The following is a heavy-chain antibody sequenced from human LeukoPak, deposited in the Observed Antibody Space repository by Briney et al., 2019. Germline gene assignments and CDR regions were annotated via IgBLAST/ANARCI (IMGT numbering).Heavy chain of an antibody. D-gene: IGHD5-24*01. CDR2: ISYDGSNK. J-gene: IGHJ4*02. Sequence: PGGSPRLSCAAPGFTFSSYAMHWVRQAPGKGLEWVAVISYDGSNKYYADSVKGRFTISRDNSKNTLYLQMNSLRAEDTAVYYCAPPPSTISGYWGQGTLVTVSS. V-gene: IGHV3-30*04. CDR3: APPPSTISGY. CDR1: GFTFSSYA.